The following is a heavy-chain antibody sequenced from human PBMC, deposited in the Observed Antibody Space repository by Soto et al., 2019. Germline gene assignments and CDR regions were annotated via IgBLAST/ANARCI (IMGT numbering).Heavy chain of an antibody. V-gene: IGHV3-7*01. CDR1: GFTFSSYW. Sequence: EVQLVESGGGLVQPGGSLRLSCAASGFTFSSYWMSWVRQAPGKGLEWVANIKQDGSEKYYVDSVKGRFTISRDNAKNTLYLQMNSLRAEDTAVYYCARATDYDFWSGYAPATPSFDYWGQGTLVTVSS. J-gene: IGHJ4*02. CDR3: ARATDYDFWSGYAPATPSFDY. CDR2: IKQDGSEK. D-gene: IGHD3-3*01.